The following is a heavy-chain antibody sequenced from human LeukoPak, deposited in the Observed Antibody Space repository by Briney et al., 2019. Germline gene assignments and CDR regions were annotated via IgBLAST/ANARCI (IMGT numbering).Heavy chain of an antibody. CDR1: GFTFSSYW. Sequence: TGGPLRLSCAASGFTFSSYWMSWVRQAPGKGLEWVANIKQDGSEKYYVDSVKGRFTISRDNAKNSLYLQMNSLRAEDTAVYYCARVDLTGYYPKYYFDYWGQGTLVTVSS. CDR3: ARVDLTGYYPKYYFDY. CDR2: IKQDGSEK. J-gene: IGHJ4*02. V-gene: IGHV3-7*01. D-gene: IGHD3-9*01.